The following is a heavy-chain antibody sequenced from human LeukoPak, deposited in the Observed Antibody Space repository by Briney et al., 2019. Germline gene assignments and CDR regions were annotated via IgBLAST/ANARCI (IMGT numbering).Heavy chain of an antibody. CDR3: ARVATMVQGVIGH. CDR1: GYTFTSYD. J-gene: IGHJ4*02. CDR2: MNPNSGNT. Sequence: ASVKVSCKASGYTFTSYDINWVRQATGQGLEWMGWMNPNSGNTGYAQKFQGRVTMTRNTSISTAYMELSSLRSEDTAVYYCARVATMVQGVIGHWGQGTLVTVSS. D-gene: IGHD3-10*01. V-gene: IGHV1-8*01.